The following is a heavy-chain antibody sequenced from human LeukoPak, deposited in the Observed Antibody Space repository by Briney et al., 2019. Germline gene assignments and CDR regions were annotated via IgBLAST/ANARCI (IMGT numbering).Heavy chain of an antibody. CDR1: GFTFSSYG. CDR2: ISYDGSNK. D-gene: IGHD6-13*01. J-gene: IGHJ4*02. Sequence: GRALRLSCAASGFTFSSYGMHWVRQAPGKGLEGVAVISYDGSNKYYADSVKGRFTISRDNSKNTLYLQMNSLRAEDTAVYCCAKSAPRDSRAAAGLLTDYWGQGTLVTASS. CDR3: AKSAPRDSRAAAGLLTDY. V-gene: IGHV3-30*18.